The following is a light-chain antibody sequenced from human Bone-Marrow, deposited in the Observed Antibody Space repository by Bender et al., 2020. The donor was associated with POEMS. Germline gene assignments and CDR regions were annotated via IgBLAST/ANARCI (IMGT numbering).Light chain of an antibody. J-gene: IGLJ3*02. Sequence: LTQPHSVSESPGKTISIACTRSSGFIGSNYVQWYQQLPGEAPKLLIYYDDLLTPGVSDRFSASKSGTSASLAISELQSEDEALYYCSAWDDSLSGWVFGGGTKLTVL. V-gene: IGLV1-36*01. CDR2: YDD. CDR3: SAWDDSLSGWV. CDR1: SGFIGSNY.